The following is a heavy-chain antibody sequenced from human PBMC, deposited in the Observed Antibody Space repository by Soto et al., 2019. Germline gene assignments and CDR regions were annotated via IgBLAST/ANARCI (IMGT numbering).Heavy chain of an antibody. V-gene: IGHV1-3*01. CDR2: INAGNGNT. Sequence: GASVKVSCKASRYTFTSYAMHWVRQAPGQRLEWMGWINAGNGNTKYSQKFQGRVTITRDTSASTAYMELSSLRSEDTAVYYCVRGRSGVTIFGVVKYYFDYWGQGTLVTVSS. J-gene: IGHJ4*02. D-gene: IGHD3-3*01. CDR3: VRGRSGVTIFGVVKYYFDY. CDR1: RYTFTSYA.